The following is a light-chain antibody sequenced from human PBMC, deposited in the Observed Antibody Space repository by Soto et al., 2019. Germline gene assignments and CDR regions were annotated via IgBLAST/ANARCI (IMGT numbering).Light chain of an antibody. CDR3: QHYKHYTESA. V-gene: IGKV1-5*03. CDR1: QSISTW. Sequence: DIQMTQSPSTLSASVGDRVTITCRASQSISTWLAWYQQKPGKAPKVLVHKASSLANGVPSRFSGTGSDTEFTLTSSILQPDDFATYYCQHYKHYTESAFGQGTKLEIK. J-gene: IGKJ2*01. CDR2: KAS.